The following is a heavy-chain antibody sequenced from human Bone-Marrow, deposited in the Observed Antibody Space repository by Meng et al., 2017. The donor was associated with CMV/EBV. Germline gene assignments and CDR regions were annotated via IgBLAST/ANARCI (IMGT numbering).Heavy chain of an antibody. V-gene: IGHV3-30*02. Sequence: GESLKISCAASGFSFSDYAMHWVRQAPGKGLEWVTFNRHDGSNKYYAESVKGRFTISRDNSKNTLYLQMNSLRAEDTAVYYCAKDRDEYYYDSSGYSNWGQGTLVTVSS. D-gene: IGHD3-22*01. CDR2: NRHDGSNK. CDR1: GFSFSDYA. J-gene: IGHJ4*02. CDR3: AKDRDEYYYDSSGYSN.